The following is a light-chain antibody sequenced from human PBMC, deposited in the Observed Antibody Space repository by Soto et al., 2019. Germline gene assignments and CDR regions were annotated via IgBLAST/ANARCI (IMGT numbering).Light chain of an antibody. CDR1: QSVSSNY. Sequence: EIVLTQSPVTLSLSPGERAPLSCRARQSVSSNYLAWYQQKPGQAPRLLIYGASTRASGIPDRFSGSGSGTDFTLTISRLEPEDSAVYYCQQYGSSPTWTFGQGTKVDIK. CDR2: GAS. CDR3: QQYGSSPTWT. V-gene: IGKV3-20*01. J-gene: IGKJ1*01.